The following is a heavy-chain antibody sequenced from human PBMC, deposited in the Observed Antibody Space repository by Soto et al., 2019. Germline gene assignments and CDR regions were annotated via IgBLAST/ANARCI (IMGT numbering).Heavy chain of an antibody. CDR1: GFTLSSYA. CDR2: ISYDGSNK. CDR3: ARGPDYFDY. J-gene: IGHJ4*02. V-gene: IGHV3-30-3*01. Sequence: GGSLRLSCAASGFTLSSYAMHWVRQAPGKGLEWVAVISYDGSNKYYADSVKGRFTISRDNSKNTLYLQMNSLRAEDTAVYYCARGPDYFDYWGQGTLVTVSS.